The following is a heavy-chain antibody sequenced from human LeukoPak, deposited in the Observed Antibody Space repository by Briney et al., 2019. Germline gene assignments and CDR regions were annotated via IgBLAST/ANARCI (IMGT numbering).Heavy chain of an antibody. V-gene: IGHV1-18*01. CDR2: ISAYNGNT. CDR3: ARDSSGWYYDY. Sequence: ASVTVSCKASGYTFTSYGINWVRQAPGQGLEWMGWISAYNGNTNYAQKLQGRVTMTTDTSTSTAYMELRSLRSDDTAVYYCARDSSGWYYDYWGQGTVLTVSS. J-gene: IGHJ4*02. CDR1: GYTFTSYG. D-gene: IGHD6-19*01.